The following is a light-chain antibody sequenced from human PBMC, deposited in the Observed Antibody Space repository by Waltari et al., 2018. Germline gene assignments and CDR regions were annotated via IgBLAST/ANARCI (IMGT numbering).Light chain of an antibody. CDR2: GAS. Sequence: DIVMTQSPPFLAVSLGERATINCTSSHSGFYSSAENHYIAWYQQKPGRPLKLLIYGASTREARVPERFSGSGSGTHFTLTIDSLQAEDVAVYYCQQYYSAPPNTVGRGTKLDLK. CDR3: QQYYSAPPNT. CDR1: HSGFYSSAENHY. V-gene: IGKV4-1*01. J-gene: IGKJ2*01.